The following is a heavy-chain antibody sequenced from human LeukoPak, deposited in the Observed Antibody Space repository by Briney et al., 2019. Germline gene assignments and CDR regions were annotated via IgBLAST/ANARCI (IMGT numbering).Heavy chain of an antibody. J-gene: IGHJ4*02. D-gene: IGHD2/OR15-2a*01. Sequence: PGGSLRLSCAASGFTFSSYSMNWVRQAPGKGLEWVSSISSSSSYIYYADSVKGRFTISRDNAKNTLYLQMNSLRAEDTAVYYCARFSRGNPDYWGQGTLVTVSS. V-gene: IGHV3-21*01. CDR2: ISSSSSYI. CDR3: ARFSRGNPDY. CDR1: GFTFSSYS.